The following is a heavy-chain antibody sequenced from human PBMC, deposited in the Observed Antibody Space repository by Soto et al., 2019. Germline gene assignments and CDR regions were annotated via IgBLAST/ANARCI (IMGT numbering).Heavy chain of an antibody. CDR1: GGSITGYY. CDR2: IYYAGTT. V-gene: IGHV4-59*03. D-gene: IGHD1-26*01. CDR3: ASRRSRGRALLFDP. J-gene: IGHJ5*02. Sequence: SETLSLTCTLSGGSITGYYWGWFRQPPGQGLEWVGYIYYAGTTSYNPSLRSRVAISVDASKSQFSLDLRSVTAADTAVYYCASRRSRGRALLFDPWGQGTLVTVSS.